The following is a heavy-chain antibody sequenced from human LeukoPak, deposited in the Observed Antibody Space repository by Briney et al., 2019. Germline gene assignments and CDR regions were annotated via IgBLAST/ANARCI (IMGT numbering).Heavy chain of an antibody. J-gene: IGHJ3*02. CDR1: GFTVSSNY. D-gene: IGHD2-15*01. CDR3: AKGTVMVVAMNAFDI. V-gene: IGHV3-53*01. Sequence: PGGSLRLSCAASGFTVSSNYMSWVRQAPGKGLEWVSVIYSGSTTYYADSVKGRFIISRDNSKNTLYLQMNSLRAEDTAVYYCAKGTVMVVAMNAFDIWGQGTIVTVSS. CDR2: IYSGSTT.